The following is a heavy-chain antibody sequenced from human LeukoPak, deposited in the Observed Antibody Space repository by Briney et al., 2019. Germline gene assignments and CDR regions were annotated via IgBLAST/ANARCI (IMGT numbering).Heavy chain of an antibody. V-gene: IGHV3-7*05. J-gene: IGHJ4*02. CDR3: ARALVGDGASAY. CDR2: IKQDGSEK. D-gene: IGHD4/OR15-4a*01. Sequence: GGSLRLSCAASGFAFSTYWMSWVGQAPGRGLELVANIKQDGSEKYYVDSVKGRFTISRDNAKNSLYLEMNSLRAEDTAVYYCARALVGDGASAYWGRGTLVTVS. CDR1: GFAFSTYW.